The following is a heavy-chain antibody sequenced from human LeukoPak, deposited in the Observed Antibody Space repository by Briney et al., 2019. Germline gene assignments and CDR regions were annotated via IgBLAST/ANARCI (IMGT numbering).Heavy chain of an antibody. CDR1: GYTFTVYY. J-gene: IGHJ4*02. CDR3: ARETAVAGIDY. V-gene: IGHV1-2*02. D-gene: IGHD6-19*01. Sequence: ASVKVSCKASGYTFTVYYMHWVRQAPGQGLEWMGWINPNSGGTNYAQKFQGRVTMTRDTSISTDYMELSRLRSDDTDVYYCARETAVAGIDYWGQGTLVTVSS. CDR2: INPNSGGT.